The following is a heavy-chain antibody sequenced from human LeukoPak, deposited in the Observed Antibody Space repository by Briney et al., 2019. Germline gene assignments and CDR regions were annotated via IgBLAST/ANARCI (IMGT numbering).Heavy chain of an antibody. V-gene: IGHV4-4*09. CDR3: ARSYYYDSSGYYFGLYYYYYYMDV. CDR1: GGSISSYY. J-gene: IGHJ6*03. D-gene: IGHD3-22*01. CDR2: IYTSGST. Sequence: SETLSLTCTVSGGSISSYYWSWIRQPPGKGLEWIGYIYTSGSTNYNPSLKSRVTISVDTSKNQFSLKMSSVTAADTAVYYCARSYYYDSSGYYFGLYYYYYYMDVWGKGTTVTVSS.